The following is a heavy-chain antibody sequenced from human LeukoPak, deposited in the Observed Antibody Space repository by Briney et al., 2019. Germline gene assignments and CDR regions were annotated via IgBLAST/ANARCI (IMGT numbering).Heavy chain of an antibody. J-gene: IGHJ4*02. Sequence: GGSLRLSCAASGFTFRNYWMRWVRQAPGKGLVWVSRIDSDGSSRNYADSVKGRFTISRDNAENTLYLQINSLRAEDTAVYYCASASSHRIAAGGDYWGQGTLVTVSS. CDR1: GFTFRNYW. D-gene: IGHD6-13*01. CDR2: IDSDGSSR. CDR3: ASASSHRIAAGGDY. V-gene: IGHV3-74*01.